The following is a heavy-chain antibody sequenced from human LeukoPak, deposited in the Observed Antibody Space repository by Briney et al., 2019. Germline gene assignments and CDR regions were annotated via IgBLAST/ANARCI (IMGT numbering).Heavy chain of an antibody. Sequence: GGSLRLSCAASKFTFRNYWMTWVRQAPGKGLEWVANIKYDGSEKYYLDSVKGRYTVSRDNAKNSLYLQMNSLTAEDTAVYYCARKMKTGDRVGTFDIWGQGTMVTVSS. J-gene: IGHJ3*02. CDR2: IKYDGSEK. D-gene: IGHD1-1*01. CDR1: KFTFRNYW. V-gene: IGHV3-7*04. CDR3: ARKMKTGDRVGTFDI.